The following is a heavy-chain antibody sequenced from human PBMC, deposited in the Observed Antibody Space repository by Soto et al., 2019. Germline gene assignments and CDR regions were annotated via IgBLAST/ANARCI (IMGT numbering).Heavy chain of an antibody. D-gene: IGHD3-9*01. V-gene: IGHV1-3*01. CDR3: ARDLLRYFDWGIASNGMDV. Sequence: ASVKVSCKASGYTFTSYAMHWVRQAPGQRLEWMGWINAGNGNTKYSQKFQGRVTITRDTSASTAYMELSSLRSEDTAVYYCARDLLRYFDWGIASNGMDVWGQGTTVTVSS. CDR2: INAGNGNT. J-gene: IGHJ6*02. CDR1: GYTFTSYA.